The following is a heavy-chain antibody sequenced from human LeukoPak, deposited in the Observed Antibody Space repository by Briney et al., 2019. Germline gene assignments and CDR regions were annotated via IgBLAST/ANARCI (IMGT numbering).Heavy chain of an antibody. CDR2: IYYSGST. CDR3: ARVGIHYYGSGSYYPI. V-gene: IGHV4-59*01. J-gene: IGHJ4*02. D-gene: IGHD3-10*01. Sequence: SETLSLTCTVSGGSISSYYWSWIRQPPGMGLEWIGYIYYSGSTNYNPSLKSRVTISVDTSKNQFSLKLSSVTAADTAVYYCARVGIHYYGSGSYYPIWGQGTLVTVSS. CDR1: GGSISSYY.